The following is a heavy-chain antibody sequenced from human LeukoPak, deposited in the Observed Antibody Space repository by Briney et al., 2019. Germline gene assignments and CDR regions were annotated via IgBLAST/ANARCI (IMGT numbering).Heavy chain of an antibody. CDR1: GGSISSGDYY. CDR2: IYYSGST. V-gene: IGHV4-30-4*01. CDR3: ARDRGYDYVCGSYRPPPH. J-gene: IGHJ4*02. D-gene: IGHD3-16*02. Sequence: SQTLSLTCTVSGGSISSGDYYWSWIRQPPGKGLEWIGYIYYSGSTYYNPSLKSRVTISVDTSKNQFSLKLSSVTAADTAVYYCARDRGYDYVCGSYRPPPHWGQGTLVTVSS.